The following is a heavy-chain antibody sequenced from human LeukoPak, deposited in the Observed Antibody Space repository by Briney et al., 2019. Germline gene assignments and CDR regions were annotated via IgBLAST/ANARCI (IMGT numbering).Heavy chain of an antibody. CDR1: GXSISSDDG. CDR3: ARRQYYDSTGYFVY. CDR2: IYHRGST. J-gene: IGHJ4*02. V-gene: IGHV4-4*02. D-gene: IGHD3-22*01. Sequence: SGTLSLTCTVSGXSISSDDGWTWVRQPPGRGLEWIGEIYHRGSTNYNPSLKSRVTISIDKSRNQFSLMLSSVTAADTAVYYCARRQYYDSTGYFVYWGQGTLVTVSS.